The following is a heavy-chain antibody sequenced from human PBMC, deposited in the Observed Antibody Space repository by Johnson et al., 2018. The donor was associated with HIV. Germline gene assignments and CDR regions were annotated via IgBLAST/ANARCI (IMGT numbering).Heavy chain of an antibody. CDR2: IWYDGSNK. J-gene: IGHJ3*02. CDR3: ARACRDGYTCDAFDI. D-gene: IGHD5-24*01. Sequence: QVQLVESGGGVVQPGRSLRLSCAASGFTFSSYGMHWVRQAPGKGLEWVAVIWYDGSNKYYADSVKGRFTISRDNSKNTLFLQMNSLRAEDPVVFYCARACRDGYTCDAFDIWGQGTMVTVSS. V-gene: IGHV3-33*01. CDR1: GFTFSSYG.